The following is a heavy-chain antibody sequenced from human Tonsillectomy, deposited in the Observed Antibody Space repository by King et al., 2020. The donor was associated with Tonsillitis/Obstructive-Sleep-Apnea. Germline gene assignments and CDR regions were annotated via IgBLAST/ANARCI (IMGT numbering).Heavy chain of an antibody. CDR1: GGSFSGYY. CDR2: INHSGST. CDR3: ARNEAYCGGDCRHRYFDL. D-gene: IGHD2-21*01. V-gene: IGHV4-34*01. Sequence: QVQLPQWGAGLLKPSETLSLTCAVYGGSFSGYYWSWIRQPPGKGLEWIGEINHSGSTNYNPSLKSRVTISVDTSKNQFSLKLSSVTAADTAVYYCARNEAYCGGDCRHRYFDLWGRGTLVTVSS. J-gene: IGHJ2*01.